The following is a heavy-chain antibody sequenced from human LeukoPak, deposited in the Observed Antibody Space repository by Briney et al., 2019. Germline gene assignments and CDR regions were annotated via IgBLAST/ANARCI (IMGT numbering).Heavy chain of an antibody. CDR1: GGSISSSSYY. V-gene: IGHV4-39*06. CDR2: IYYSGST. J-gene: IGHJ4*02. D-gene: IGHD4-11*01. Sequence: SETLSLTCTVSGGSISSSSYYWGWIRQPPGKGLEWIGSIYYSGSTYYNPSLKSRVTISLDTSKNQSPLKLSSVTAADTAVYYCASSPFAHDYSNYVFDYWGQGTLVTVSS. CDR3: ASSPFAHDYSNYVFDY.